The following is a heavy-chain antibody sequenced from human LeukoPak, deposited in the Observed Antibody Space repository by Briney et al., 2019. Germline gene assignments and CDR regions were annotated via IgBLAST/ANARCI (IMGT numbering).Heavy chain of an antibody. D-gene: IGHD3-10*01. V-gene: IGHV3-53*01. Sequence: PVGSLRLSCEGSGFSVSTNYMNWVRQAPGKGLEWVSILYSGGSTYYADSVKGRFTVSRDSSKNTLYLHMNSLRAEDTAVYYCARVGDHYHWYLDVWGRGTLVTASS. CDR2: LYSGGST. CDR3: ARVGDHYHWYLDV. CDR1: GFSVSTNY. J-gene: IGHJ2*01.